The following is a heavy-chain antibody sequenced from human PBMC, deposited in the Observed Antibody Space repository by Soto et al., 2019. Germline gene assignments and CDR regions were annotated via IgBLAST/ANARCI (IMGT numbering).Heavy chain of an antibody. J-gene: IGHJ6*03. V-gene: IGHV1-8*01. CDR3: ARWGSSGYCSGGSCYSIYYYYYMDV. CDR1: GYTFTSYD. Sequence: ASVKVSCKASGYTFTSYDINWVRQATGQGLEWMGWMNPNSGNTGYAQKFQGRVTMTRNTSISTAYMELSSLRSEDTAVYYCARWGSSGYCSGGSCYSIYYYYYMDVWGKGTTVTVS. CDR2: MNPNSGNT. D-gene: IGHD2-15*01.